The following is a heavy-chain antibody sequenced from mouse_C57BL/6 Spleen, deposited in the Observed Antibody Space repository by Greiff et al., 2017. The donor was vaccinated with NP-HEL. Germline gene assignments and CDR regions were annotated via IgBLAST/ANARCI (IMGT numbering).Heavy chain of an antibody. CDR1: GYTFTSYW. CDR3: ARKGGNWYFDY. V-gene: IGHV1-64*01. J-gene: IGHJ2*01. CDR2: IHPNSGST. D-gene: IGHD2-1*01. Sequence: VQLQQPGAELVKPGASVKLSCKASGYTFTSYWMHWVKQRPGQGLEWIGMIHPNSGSTNYNEKFKSKATLTVDKSSSTAYMQLSSLTSEDSAVYYCARKGGNWYFDYWGQGTTLTVSS.